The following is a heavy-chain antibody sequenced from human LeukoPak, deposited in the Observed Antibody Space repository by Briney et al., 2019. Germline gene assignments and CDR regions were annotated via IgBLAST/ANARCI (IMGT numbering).Heavy chain of an antibody. CDR2: IYYSGST. CDR3: ARDRSMDSSGYYSY. J-gene: IGHJ4*02. D-gene: IGHD3-22*01. V-gene: IGHV4-59*01. Sequence: SETLSLTCTVSGGSISSYYWSWIRQPPGKGLEWIGYIYYSGSTNYNPSLKSRVTISVDTSKNQFSLKLSSVTAADTAVYYCARDRSMDSSGYYSYWGQGTLVTVSS. CDR1: GGSISSYY.